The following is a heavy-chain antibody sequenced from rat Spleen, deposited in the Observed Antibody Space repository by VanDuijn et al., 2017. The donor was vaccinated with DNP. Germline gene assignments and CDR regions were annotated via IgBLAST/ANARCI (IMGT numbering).Heavy chain of an antibody. CDR1: GFSFSDYY. J-gene: IGHJ3*01. Sequence: EVQLVESGGGSVPPGGSLKVSCAASGFSFSDYYVAWVRLAPTKGLEWVAYIRYDGGSTFYGDSVKGRFTISRDNAKSTLYLQMNSLRSEDMATYYCATGTFAYWGQGTLVTVSS. CDR3: ATGTFAY. V-gene: IGHV5-20*01. CDR2: IRYDGGST.